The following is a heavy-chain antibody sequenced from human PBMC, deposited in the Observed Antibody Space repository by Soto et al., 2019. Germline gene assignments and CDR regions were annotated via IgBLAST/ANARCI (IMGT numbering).Heavy chain of an antibody. D-gene: IGHD3-22*01. J-gene: IGHJ4*02. CDR3: AKGPLYYYDSSGYNNY. CDR1: GFTFSSYA. CDR2: ISGSGGST. Sequence: GGSLRLSCAASGFTFSSYAMSWVRQAPGKGLEWISAISGSGGSTYYADSVKGRFTISRDNSKNTLYLQMNSLRAEDTAVYYCAKGPLYYYDSSGYNNYWGQGTLVTVS. V-gene: IGHV3-23*01.